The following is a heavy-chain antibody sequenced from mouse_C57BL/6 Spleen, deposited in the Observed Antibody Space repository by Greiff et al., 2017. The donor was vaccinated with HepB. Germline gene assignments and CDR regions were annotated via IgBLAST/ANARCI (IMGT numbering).Heavy chain of an antibody. CDR2: IDPETGGT. CDR1: GYTFTDYE. D-gene: IGHD2-4*01. J-gene: IGHJ3*01. Sequence: VHLVESGAELVRPGASVTLSCKASGYTFTDYEMHWVKQTPVHGLEWIGAIDPETGGTAYNQKFKGKAILTADKSSSTAYMELRSLTSEDSAVYYCTRSDDYVAWFAYWGQGTLVTVSA. V-gene: IGHV1-15*01. CDR3: TRSDDYVAWFAY.